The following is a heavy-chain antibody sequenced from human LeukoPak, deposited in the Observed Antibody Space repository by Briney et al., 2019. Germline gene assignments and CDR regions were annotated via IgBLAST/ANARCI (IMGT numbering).Heavy chain of an antibody. V-gene: IGHV1-3*03. J-gene: IGHJ5*01. CDR2: INTGNGNT. Sequence: RASVKVSCKASGYTFTRYAIHWVRQAPGQRLEWMGWINTGNGNTKYSQEFQGRVTFTRDTSASTAYMELSSLKSKDVAVYYCARSAVGMRFDSWGQGTLVTVSS. D-gene: IGHD6-13*01. CDR3: ARSAVGMRFDS. CDR1: GYTFTRYA.